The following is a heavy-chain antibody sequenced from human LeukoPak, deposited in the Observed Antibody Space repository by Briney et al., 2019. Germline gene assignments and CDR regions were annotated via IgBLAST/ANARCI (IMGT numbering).Heavy chain of an antibody. J-gene: IGHJ5*02. CDR3: AKDSEGYWFDP. CDR2: ISVSGGST. V-gene: IGHV3-23*01. CDR1: GFTFSSYA. Sequence: GGSLRLSCAASGFTFSSYAMSWVRQAPGKGLEWVSSISVSGGSTYYPDSVKGRFTISRDNSKNTLFLQMSSLRAEDTAVYYCAKDSEGYWFDPWGQGTLVTVSS.